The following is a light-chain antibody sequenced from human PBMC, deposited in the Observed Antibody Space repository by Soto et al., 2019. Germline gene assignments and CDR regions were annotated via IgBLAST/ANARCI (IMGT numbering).Light chain of an antibody. CDR3: SSYAGSNTLYV. J-gene: IGLJ1*01. V-gene: IGLV2-8*01. CDR1: SSDVGGYNY. Sequence: QSALTQPPSASGSPGQSVTISCTGTSSDVGGYNYVSWYQQHPGKAPKLMIYEVSKRPSGVPDRFSGSKSGNTASLTVSGLHAEDEADYFLSSYAGSNTLYVFGTGTKLTVL. CDR2: EVS.